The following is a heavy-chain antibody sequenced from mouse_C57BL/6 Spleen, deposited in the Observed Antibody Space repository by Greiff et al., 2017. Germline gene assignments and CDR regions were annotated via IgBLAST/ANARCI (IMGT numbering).Heavy chain of an antibody. V-gene: IGHV5-17*01. Sequence: EVKLMESGGGLVKPGGSLKLSCAASGFTFSDYGMHWVRQAPEKGLEWVAYISSGSSTIYYADTVKGRFTISRDNAKNTLFLQMTSLRSEDTAMYYCARDSANWDYFDYWGQGTTLTVSS. CDR3: ARDSANWDYFDY. D-gene: IGHD4-1*01. CDR1: GFTFSDYG. J-gene: IGHJ2*01. CDR2: ISSGSSTI.